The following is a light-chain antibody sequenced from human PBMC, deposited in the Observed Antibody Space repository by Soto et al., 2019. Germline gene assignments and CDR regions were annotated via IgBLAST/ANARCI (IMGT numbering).Light chain of an antibody. CDR2: GAS. CDR1: QSVSSSY. V-gene: IGKV3-20*01. Sequence: SVLTQSPGTLSLSPGERATLSCRASQSVSSSYLAWYQQKPGQAPRLLIYGASSRATGIPDRFSGSGSGTDFTLTISRLEPEDFAVYYCQQYSASPRTFGPGTKVAIK. CDR3: QQYSASPRT. J-gene: IGKJ3*01.